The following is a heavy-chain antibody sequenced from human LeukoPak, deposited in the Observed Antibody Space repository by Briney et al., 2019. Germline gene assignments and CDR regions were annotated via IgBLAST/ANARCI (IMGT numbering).Heavy chain of an antibody. V-gene: IGHV5-51*01. CDR1: GYRFISYW. CDR2: IYPGDSDT. Sequence: GESLKISCKGSGYRFISYWIGWVRQIPGKGLEWMGIIYPGDSDTRCSPSFQGQVTISADKSISTAYLQWSSLKASDTAMYYCARRGIAVADPIDYWGQGTLVTVSS. CDR3: ARRGIAVADPIDY. D-gene: IGHD6-19*01. J-gene: IGHJ4*02.